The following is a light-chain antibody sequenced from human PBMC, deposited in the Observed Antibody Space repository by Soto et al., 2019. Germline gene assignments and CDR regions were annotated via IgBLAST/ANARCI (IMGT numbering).Light chain of an antibody. V-gene: IGKV1-8*01. CDR1: QGISSY. CDR3: QQTLSVPRT. J-gene: IGKJ1*01. CDR2: AAS. Sequence: AIRMTQSPSSLSASTGDRVTITCRASQGISSYLAWYQQKPGKAPTVLIYAASTLQRGVPSRFSGSTTGTDFTLTISSLQPEDCATYYCQQTLSVPRTFGLGTKVDIK.